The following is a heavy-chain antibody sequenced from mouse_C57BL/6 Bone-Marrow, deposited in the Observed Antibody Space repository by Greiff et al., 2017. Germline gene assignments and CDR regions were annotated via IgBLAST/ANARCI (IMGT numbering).Heavy chain of an antibody. CDR3: APLSYDYILDY. V-gene: IGHV1-59*01. J-gene: IGHJ2*01. CDR1: GYTFTSYW. D-gene: IGHD2-4*01. Sequence: VQLQQPGAELVRPGTSVKLSCKASGYTFTSYWMHWVKQRPGQGLEWIGVIDPSDSYTNNNQKFKGKATLTLAPSSSTAYMQRSSLTSEDSAVYYCAPLSYDYILDYWGQGTTLTVSS. CDR2: IDPSDSYT.